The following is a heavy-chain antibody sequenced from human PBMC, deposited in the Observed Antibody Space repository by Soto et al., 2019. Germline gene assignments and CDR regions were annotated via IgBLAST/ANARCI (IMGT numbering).Heavy chain of an antibody. Sequence: QVQLVESGGGVVQPGRSLRLSCAASGFTFNNYGMHWVRQAPGKGLEWLAVIWNDGSNSSYANSVKGRFTISRDNSKNTLYPQRSSLRSEATGVYYCARRQIPPPTRGAANARGAMDVWGQGTTVTVSS. CDR3: ARRQIPPPTRGAANARGAMDV. V-gene: IGHV3-33*01. CDR1: GFTFNNYG. CDR2: IWNDGSNS. J-gene: IGHJ6*02. D-gene: IGHD6-13*01.